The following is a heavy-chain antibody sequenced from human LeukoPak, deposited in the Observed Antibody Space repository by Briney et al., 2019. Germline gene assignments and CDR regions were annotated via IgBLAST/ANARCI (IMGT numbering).Heavy chain of an antibody. J-gene: IGHJ3*02. Sequence: GGSLRLSCAASGFTFSSYAMSWVRQAPGKGLEWVSVISGSGDSTYYADSVKGRFTISRDNAKNSLYLQMNSLRAEDTAVYYCASSQWLRVLRSGSDAFDIWGQGTMVTVSS. CDR2: ISGSGDST. CDR3: ASSQWLRVLRSGSDAFDI. CDR1: GFTFSSYA. V-gene: IGHV3-23*01. D-gene: IGHD3-22*01.